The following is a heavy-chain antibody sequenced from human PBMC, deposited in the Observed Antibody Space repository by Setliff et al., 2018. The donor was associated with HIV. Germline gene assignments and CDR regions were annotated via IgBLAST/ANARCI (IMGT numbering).Heavy chain of an antibody. CDR1: GFTFSTFP. CDR2: ISSGGNDK. D-gene: IGHD3-22*01. CDR3: ARVTSDSSGYYWGYYFDY. J-gene: IGHJ4*02. V-gene: IGHV3-30*04. Sequence: PGGSLRLSCAASGFTFSTFPMHWLRQAPGKELEWVAVISSGGNDKYNADSVNGRFTISRDNSENTLYLQMNGLRSEDTAVYYCARVTSDSSGYYWGYYFDYWGQGTRVTVSS.